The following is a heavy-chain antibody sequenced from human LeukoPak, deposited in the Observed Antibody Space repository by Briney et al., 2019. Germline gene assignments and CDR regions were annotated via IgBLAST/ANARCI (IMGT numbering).Heavy chain of an antibody. Sequence: SVNVSCKASVYTFTTHGIAWVRQAPGQGLEGMGWISAPNGNTNYAQSLQGRVTMTTDTSTNTAYMELRSLRSDDTAVYYCARDGYFDLWGRGTLVTVSS. CDR3: ARDGYFDL. CDR1: VYTFTTHG. V-gene: IGHV1-18*01. CDR2: ISAPNGNT. J-gene: IGHJ2*01.